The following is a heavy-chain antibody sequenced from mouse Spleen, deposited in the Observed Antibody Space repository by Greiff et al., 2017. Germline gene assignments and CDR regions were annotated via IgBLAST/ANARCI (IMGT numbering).Heavy chain of an antibody. CDR1: GFTFSDAW. Sequence: EVKLMESGGGLVQPGGSMKLSCAASGFTFSDAWMDWVRQSPEKGLEWVAEIRNKANNHATYYAESVKGRFTISRDDSKSSVYLQMNSLRAEDTGIYYCTGGTTAYWGQGTLVTVSA. CDR2: IRNKANNHAT. CDR3: TGGTTAY. J-gene: IGHJ3*01. D-gene: IGHD1-1*01. V-gene: IGHV6-6*01.